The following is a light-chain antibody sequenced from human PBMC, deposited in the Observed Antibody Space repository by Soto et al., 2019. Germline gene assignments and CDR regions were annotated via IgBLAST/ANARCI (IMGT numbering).Light chain of an antibody. CDR1: QSVSNY. CDR2: DAS. J-gene: IGKJ5*01. CDR3: QQRDSWIT. V-gene: IGKV3-11*01. Sequence: IVLTQSPATLSLWPGETAILSCRASQSVSNYLSWYQQKPGQAPRLLIYDASNRAPGIPARFSGSGSGTDFTLTISSLEPDDFALYFFQQRDSWITFGQGTRLEIE.